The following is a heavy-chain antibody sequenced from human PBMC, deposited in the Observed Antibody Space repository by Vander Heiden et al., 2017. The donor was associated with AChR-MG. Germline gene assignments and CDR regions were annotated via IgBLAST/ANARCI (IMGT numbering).Heavy chain of an antibody. V-gene: IGHV3-9*01. CDR1: GFTFDHYA. CDR2: ISWDSRDI. D-gene: IGHD6-25*01. J-gene: IGHJ1*01. Sequence: EVQLVESGGGLVQPGRSLRLSCTASGFTFDHYAMHWVRQVPGKGLEWVSGISWDSRDIAYADSVKGRFTVSRDNAKNSLYLQMNNVRDEDTALYYCARCAATVVSPSVRGGFKHWGRGTLVTVSS. CDR3: ARCAATVVSPSVRGGFKH.